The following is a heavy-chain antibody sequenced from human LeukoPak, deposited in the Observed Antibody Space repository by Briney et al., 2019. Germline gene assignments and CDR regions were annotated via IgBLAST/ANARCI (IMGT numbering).Heavy chain of an antibody. CDR1: GDSVSSNSAA. CDR3: AVQLERSFDFDY. Sequence: SQTLSLTCAISGDSVSSNSAAWNWIRQSPSRGLEWLGRTYYRSKWYNDYAVSVRSRITFNPDTSKSQFSLHLNSVTPEDTAVYYCAVQLERSFDFDYWGQGTLVTVSS. V-gene: IGHV6-1*01. J-gene: IGHJ4*02. D-gene: IGHD1-1*01. CDR2: TYYRSKWYN.